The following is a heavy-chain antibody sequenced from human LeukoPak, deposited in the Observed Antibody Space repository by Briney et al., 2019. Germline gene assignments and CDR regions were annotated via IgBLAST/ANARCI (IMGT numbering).Heavy chain of an antibody. CDR2: INSDGSST. Sequence: GGSLRLSCAASGFTFSSYWMHWVRQAPGKGLVWVSRINSDGSSTSYADSVKGRFTISRDNAKNTLYLQMNSLISEDTAVYYCAREDYDFWSGYGDYWGQGTLVTVSS. CDR3: AREDYDFWSGYGDY. V-gene: IGHV3-74*01. CDR1: GFTFSSYW. J-gene: IGHJ4*02. D-gene: IGHD3-3*01.